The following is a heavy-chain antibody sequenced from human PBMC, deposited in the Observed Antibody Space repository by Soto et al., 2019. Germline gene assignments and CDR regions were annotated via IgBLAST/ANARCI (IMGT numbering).Heavy chain of an antibody. CDR1: GFIVSGYG. J-gene: IGHJ4*02. CDR2: TANDGSAQ. D-gene: IGHD6-13*01. CDR3: AKSSGGSSWYPPDH. Sequence: QVQLVESGGGVVQPGGSLRLSCAASGFIVSGYGMQWVRQSPGEGLEWVATTANDGSAQYYADSVKGRFTISRDNSKNTLFLHMESLRPEDTGVYYCAKSSGGSSWYPPDHWGQGTLVTVSS. V-gene: IGHV3-30*18.